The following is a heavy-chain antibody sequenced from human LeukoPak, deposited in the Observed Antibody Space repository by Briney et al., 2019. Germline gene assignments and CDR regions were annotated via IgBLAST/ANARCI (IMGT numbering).Heavy chain of an antibody. Sequence: NPSETLSLTCTVSGGSISSYYWSWIRQPPGKGLEWIGYIYYSGSTNYNPSLKSRVTISVDTSKNQFSLKLSSVTAADTAVYYCARSDIVVVPAAIHPAFDIWGQGTMVTVSS. CDR2: IYYSGST. D-gene: IGHD2-2*02. CDR3: ARSDIVVVPAAIHPAFDI. J-gene: IGHJ3*02. CDR1: GGSISSYY. V-gene: IGHV4-59*01.